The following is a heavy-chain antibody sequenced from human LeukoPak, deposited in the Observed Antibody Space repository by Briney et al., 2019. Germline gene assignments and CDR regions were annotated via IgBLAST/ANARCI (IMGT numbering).Heavy chain of an antibody. V-gene: IGHV3-48*03. D-gene: IGHD3-9*01. CDR1: GFNFSTYE. CDR3: ARGSEYDVLTGYFPFDS. CDR2: ISAIDNTI. Sequence: GGSLRLSCAASGFNFSTYEMNWVRQAPGKGLEWISYISAIDNTIYYGDSVMGRFTVSSDNAKNSVYLQMNSLGAEDTAVYYCARGSEYDVLTGYFPFDSWGQGTLVTVSS. J-gene: IGHJ4*02.